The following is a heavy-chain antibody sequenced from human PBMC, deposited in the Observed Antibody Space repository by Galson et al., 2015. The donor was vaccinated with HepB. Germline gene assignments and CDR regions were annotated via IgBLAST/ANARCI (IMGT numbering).Heavy chain of an antibody. J-gene: IGHJ4*02. Sequence: TLSLTCAVSGDSISSVGNSWSWIRQPPGKGLEYIGYMYYSGSTYYNPSLKSRVTTSVDRSKNQFSLKLTSVTAADTAVYYCARGRNDYGDFPENWGQGTLVTVSS. CDR3: ARGRNDYGDFPEN. CDR1: GDSISSVGNS. D-gene: IGHD4-17*01. CDR2: MYYSGST. V-gene: IGHV4-30-2*01.